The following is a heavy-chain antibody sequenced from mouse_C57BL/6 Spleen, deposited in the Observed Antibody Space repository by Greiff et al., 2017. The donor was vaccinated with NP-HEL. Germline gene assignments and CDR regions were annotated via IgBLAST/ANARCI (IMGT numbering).Heavy chain of an antibody. CDR1: GYTFTDYN. CDR2: INPNNGGT. D-gene: IGHD1-2*01. CDR3: ARPAISSYWYFDV. Sequence: VQLQQSGPELVKPGASVKIPCKASGYTFTDYNMDWVKQSHGKSLEWIGDINPNNGGTIYNQKFKGKATLTVDKSSSTAYMELRSLTSEDTAVYYCARPAISSYWYFDVWGTGTTVTVSS. V-gene: IGHV1-18*01. J-gene: IGHJ1*03.